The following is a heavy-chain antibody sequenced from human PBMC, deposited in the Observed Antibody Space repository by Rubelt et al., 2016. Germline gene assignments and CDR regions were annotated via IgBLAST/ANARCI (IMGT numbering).Heavy chain of an antibody. D-gene: IGHD1-14*01. CDR1: GYSFNSYG. V-gene: IGHV1-3*01. Sequence: QVQLVQSGAEVKTPGASVKISCKASGYSFNSYGIHWVRRAPGQRLEWLGWINAGTGYTKFSQKFQGRVTLTSDTSANTAYMEVSSLRCEDTAVYYCARNVLSDPDWFDPWGQGTLVTVSS. CDR2: INAGTGYT. J-gene: IGHJ5*02. CDR3: ARNVLSDPDWFDP.